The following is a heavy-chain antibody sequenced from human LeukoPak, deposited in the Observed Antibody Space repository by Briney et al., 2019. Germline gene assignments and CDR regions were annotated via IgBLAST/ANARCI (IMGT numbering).Heavy chain of an antibody. V-gene: IGHV3-23*01. CDR3: AKRGPIYSATPGNYFDH. J-gene: IGHJ4*02. Sequence: GGSLRLSCAASLFTFSRCGMTWVRQALGKGREWVSSISCSDDGTYYAGSVKGRFTISRDNAKSTVYLHMNSLSAEDTAIYYCAKRGPIYSATPGNYFDHWGQGTLVTVSS. D-gene: IGHD3-10*01. CDR1: LFTFSRCG. CDR2: ISCSDDGT.